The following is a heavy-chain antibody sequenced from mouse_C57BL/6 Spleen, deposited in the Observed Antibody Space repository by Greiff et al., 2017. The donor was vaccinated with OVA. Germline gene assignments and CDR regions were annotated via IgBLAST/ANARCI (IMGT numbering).Heavy chain of an antibody. CDR2: FYPGDGDT. CDR1: GYAFSSHW. V-gene: IGHV1-80*01. J-gene: IGHJ2*01. D-gene: IGHD2-5*01. CDR3: TREDSNSEIGY. Sequence: QVEPQPSGAELVKPGALGKISCKASGYAFSSHWMNWVKQRPGTGLEWIGQFYPGDGDTNYNGKFKGKATLTAEKSSSTAYMQLSSLTSEDSAVYFCTREDSNSEIGYWGQGTTLTVSS.